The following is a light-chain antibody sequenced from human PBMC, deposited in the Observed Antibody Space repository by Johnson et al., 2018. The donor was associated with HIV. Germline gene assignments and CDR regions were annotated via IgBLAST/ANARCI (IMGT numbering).Light chain of an antibody. CDR2: DNN. V-gene: IGLV1-51*01. J-gene: IGLJ1*01. Sequence: QSVLTQPPSVSAAPGQKVTISCSGSSSNIGNNYVSWYQHLPGRAPKLLIYDNNKRPSGIPDRFSGSKSGTSATLGITGLPTGDEADYYCGTWDSSLSAHVFGTGTKVTVL. CDR1: SSNIGNNY. CDR3: GTWDSSLSAHV.